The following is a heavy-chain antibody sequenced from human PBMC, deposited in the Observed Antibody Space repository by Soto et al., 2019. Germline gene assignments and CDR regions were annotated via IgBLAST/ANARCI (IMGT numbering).Heavy chain of an antibody. Sequence: ESGPTLVNPTQTLTMTCPFSGFSLSTSGVGVGWIRQPPGKALEWLALIYWDDDKRYSPSLKSRLTITKDTSKNQVVLTMTNMDPVDTATYYCAHRRHPLRYFDWLHNWFDPWGQGTLVTVSS. CDR3: AHRRHPLRYFDWLHNWFDP. CDR2: IYWDDDK. J-gene: IGHJ5*02. CDR1: GFSLSTSGVG. D-gene: IGHD3-9*01. V-gene: IGHV2-5*02.